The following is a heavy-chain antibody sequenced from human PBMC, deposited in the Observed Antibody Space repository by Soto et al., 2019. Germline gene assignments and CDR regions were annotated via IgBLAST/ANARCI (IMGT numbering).Heavy chain of an antibody. V-gene: IGHV4-39*01. CDR3: ASSAAAGTTYGMDV. D-gene: IGHD6-13*01. CDR2: IYYSGST. CDR1: GGSISSSSYY. J-gene: IGHJ6*02. Sequence: LSLTCTVSGGSISSSSYYWGWIRQPPGKGLEWIGRIYYSGSTYYNPSLKSRVTISVDTSKNQFSLKLSSVTAADTAGYYCASSAAAGTTYGMDVWGQGTTVTVSS.